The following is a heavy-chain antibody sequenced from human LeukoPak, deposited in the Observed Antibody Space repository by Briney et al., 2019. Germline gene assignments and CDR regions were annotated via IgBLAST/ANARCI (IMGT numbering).Heavy chain of an antibody. Sequence: PGGSLRLSCAASGFTFSNYGIHWVRQAPGKGLEWVAFIRNDGSDKYYADSVRGRFTNSRDNSKNTVYLQMNSLRAEDTAVYYCAKEQDLVGTTYYFGHWGQGTLVTVSS. D-gene: IGHD1-26*01. J-gene: IGHJ4*02. CDR1: GFTFSNYG. V-gene: IGHV3-30*02. CDR3: AKEQDLVGTTYYFGH. CDR2: IRNDGSDK.